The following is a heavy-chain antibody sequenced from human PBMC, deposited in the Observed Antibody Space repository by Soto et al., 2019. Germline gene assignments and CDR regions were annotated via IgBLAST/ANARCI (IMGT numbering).Heavy chain of an antibody. V-gene: IGHV3-64*01. Sequence: EVQLVESGGGLVQPGGPLRLSCAASGFTFSSYAMHWVRQAPGKGLEYVSAISSNGGSTYYANSVKGRFTISRDNSKNTLYLQMGSLRAEDMAVYYCASGGVTGIGGQGTLVTVSS. J-gene: IGHJ4*02. CDR2: ISSNGGST. CDR1: GFTFSSYA. D-gene: IGHD3-16*01. CDR3: ASGGVTGI.